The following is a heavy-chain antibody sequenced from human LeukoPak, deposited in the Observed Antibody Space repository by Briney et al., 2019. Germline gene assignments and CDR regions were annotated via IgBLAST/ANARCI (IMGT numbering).Heavy chain of an antibody. V-gene: IGHV4-59*07. CDR1: GGSITTYF. CDR2: IYYTGNT. Sequence: PDTLSLTCTVSGGSITTYFASWIRQPPGKGLECIGYIYYTGNTNYSPSLRNRVTISVDTSKNQFSLKLNSVTAADTALYFCAGARGGAYGFAFDSWGQGTLVTVSS. J-gene: IGHJ4*02. D-gene: IGHD3-10*01. CDR3: AGARGGAYGFAFDS.